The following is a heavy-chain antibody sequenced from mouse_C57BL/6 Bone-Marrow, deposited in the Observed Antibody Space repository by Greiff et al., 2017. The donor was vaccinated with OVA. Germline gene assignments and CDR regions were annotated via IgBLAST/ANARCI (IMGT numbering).Heavy chain of an antibody. V-gene: IGHV1-85*01. CDR1: GYTFTSYD. CDR3: ARPPYYYGSKGGYYFDY. CDR2: IYPRAGSP. J-gene: IGHJ2*01. D-gene: IGHD1-1*01. Sequence: VQLQPSGPELVKPGASVKLSCKASGYTFTSYDINWVKQRPGQGLEWIGWIYPRAGSPKYNEKFKGKATLTVDTSSSTAYMELHSLTSEDSAVYFCARPPYYYGSKGGYYFDYWGQGTTLTVSS.